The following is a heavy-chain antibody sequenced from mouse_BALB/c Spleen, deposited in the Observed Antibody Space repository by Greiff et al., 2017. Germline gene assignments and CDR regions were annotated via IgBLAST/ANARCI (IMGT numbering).Heavy chain of an antibody. CDR1: GFSLTGYG. D-gene: IGHD2-1*01. V-gene: IGHV2-6-7*01. CDR3: AREPIYYGNSLAMDY. Sequence: VQLQESGPGLVAPSQSLSITCTVSGFSLTGYGVNWVRQPPGKGLEWLGMIWGDGSTDYNSALKSRLSISKDNSKSQVFLKMNSLQTEDTARYYCAREPIYYGNSLAMDYWGQGTSVTVSS. J-gene: IGHJ4*01. CDR2: IWGDGST.